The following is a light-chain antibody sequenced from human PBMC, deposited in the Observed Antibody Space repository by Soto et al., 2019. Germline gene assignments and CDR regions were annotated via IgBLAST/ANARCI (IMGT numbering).Light chain of an antibody. CDR2: GAS. CDR3: QQYDNSPL. V-gene: IGKV3-20*01. Sequence: EIVLTQSPGTLSLSPGERATLSCRASQSVSRSYLAWYQQKPGQAPRLLVYGASSRATGIPDRFSGSGSGTDFTITISKLEPEDFAVYYCQQYDNSPLFGPGTKVEIK. J-gene: IGKJ3*01. CDR1: QSVSRSY.